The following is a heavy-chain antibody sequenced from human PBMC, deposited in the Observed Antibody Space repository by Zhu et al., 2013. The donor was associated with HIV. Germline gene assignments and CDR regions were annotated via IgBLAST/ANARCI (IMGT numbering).Heavy chain of an antibody. V-gene: IGHV1-2*02. CDR3: ARIRGYCSSTSCYTFFDY. J-gene: IGHJ4*02. D-gene: IGHD2-2*02. CDR2: INPNSGGT. Sequence: QVQLVQSGAEVKKPGASVKVSCKASGYTFTGYYMHWVRQAPGQGLEWMGWINPNSGGTNYAQKFRGRVTMTRDTSISTAYMELSRLRSDDTAVYYCARIRGYCSSTSCYTFFDYWGQGTLVTVSS. CDR1: GYTFTGYY.